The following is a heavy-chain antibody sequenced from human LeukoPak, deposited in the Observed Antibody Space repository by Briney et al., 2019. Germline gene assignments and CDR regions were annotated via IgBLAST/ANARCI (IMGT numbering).Heavy chain of an antibody. CDR2: INPNSGDT. CDR1: GYTFTDYY. CDR3: ARANFLYCSSTTCLFDY. J-gene: IGHJ4*02. V-gene: IGHV1-2*02. Sequence: ASVKVSCKASGYTFTDYYLHWVRQAPGQGVEWMGWINPNSGDTNYAQKFQGRVTMTRDTSISTAHMEMSRLRSDDTAVYYCARANFLYCSSTTCLFDYWGQGTLVTVSS. D-gene: IGHD2-2*01.